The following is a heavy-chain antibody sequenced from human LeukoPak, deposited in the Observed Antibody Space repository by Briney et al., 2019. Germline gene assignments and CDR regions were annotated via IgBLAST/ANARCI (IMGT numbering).Heavy chain of an antibody. Sequence: GGSLRLSCAASGFTFSSYSMNWVRQAPGKGLEWVGRINSKTDGGTTDYAAPVKGRFTISRDDSKNTLSLHMNSLKTEDTAVYYCTTEVGTPMYYFDYWGQGTLVTVSS. J-gene: IGHJ4*02. CDR2: INSKTDGGTT. V-gene: IGHV3-15*01. CDR3: TTEVGTPMYYFDY. D-gene: IGHD4-23*01. CDR1: GFTFSSYS.